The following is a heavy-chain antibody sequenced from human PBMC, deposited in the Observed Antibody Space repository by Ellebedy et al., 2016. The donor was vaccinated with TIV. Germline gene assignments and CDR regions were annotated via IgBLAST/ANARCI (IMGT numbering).Heavy chain of an antibody. V-gene: IGHV3-74*01. J-gene: IGHJ4*02. CDR1: GLTFSSYW. CDR3: ASSSPVIDY. CDR2: VNSDGSST. D-gene: IGHD6-13*01. Sequence: GESLKISCAASGLTFSSYWMHWVRQAPGKGLVWVSRVNSDGSSTTYADSVKGRFTISRDNAKHTLYLQMNSLRGEDTAVYYCASSSPVIDYWGQGTLVTVSS.